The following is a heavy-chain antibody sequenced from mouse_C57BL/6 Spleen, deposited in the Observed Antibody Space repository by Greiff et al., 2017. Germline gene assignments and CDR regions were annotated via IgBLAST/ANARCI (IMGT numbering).Heavy chain of an antibody. D-gene: IGHD2-3*01. CDR1: GFSLTSYG. J-gene: IGHJ3*01. V-gene: IGHV2-3*01. CDR2: IWGDGST. Sequence: VKLMESGPGLVAPSQSLSITCTVSGFSLTSYGVSWVRQPPGKGLEWLGVIWGDGSTNYHSALISRLSISKDNSKSQVFLKLNSLQTDDTATYYCAKPERGYDDGYSWFAYWGQGTLVTVSA. CDR3: AKPERGYDDGYSWFAY.